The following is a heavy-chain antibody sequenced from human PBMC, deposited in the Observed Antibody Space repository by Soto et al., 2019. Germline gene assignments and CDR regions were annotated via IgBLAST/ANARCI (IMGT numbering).Heavy chain of an antibody. J-gene: IGHJ6*02. Sequence: GGSLRLSCAASGFTFSSYGMHWVRQAPGKGLEWVAVIWYDGSNKYYADSVKGRFTISRDNSKNTLYLQMNSLRAEDTAVYYCARKYYYGSLYGMDVWGQGTTVTVSS. V-gene: IGHV3-33*01. CDR2: IWYDGSNK. D-gene: IGHD3-10*01. CDR3: ARKYYYGSLYGMDV. CDR1: GFTFSSYG.